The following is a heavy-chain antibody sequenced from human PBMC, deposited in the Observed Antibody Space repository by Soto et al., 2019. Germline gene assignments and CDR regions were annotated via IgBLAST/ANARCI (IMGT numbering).Heavy chain of an antibody. D-gene: IGHD3-3*01. CDR3: AREKGNGYFDY. J-gene: IGHJ4*02. CDR2: INQDGSDK. CDR1: GFTLSSYW. Sequence: GGSLRLSCAASGFTLSSYWMSWVRQAPGKGLEWVANINQDGSDKYYVDSVKGRFTISRDNAKNSLYLQMNSLRGEDTAVYFCAREKGNGYFDYWGQGTLVTVSS. V-gene: IGHV3-7*01.